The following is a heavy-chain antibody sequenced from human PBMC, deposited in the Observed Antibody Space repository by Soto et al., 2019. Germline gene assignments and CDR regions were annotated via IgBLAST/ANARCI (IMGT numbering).Heavy chain of an antibody. CDR2: IYPDDSDT. CDR3: ARIGSSYNPFGY. V-gene: IGHV5-51*01. CDR1: GYTFSSYS. D-gene: IGHD2-15*01. Sequence: GESLKISCEGSGYTFSSYSIGWVRQMPGKGLEWMGIIYPDDSDTRYSPSFRGQVTISVDKSISRAYLQWSSLKASDSAMYFCARIGSSYNPFGYWGQGTLVTVSS. J-gene: IGHJ4*02.